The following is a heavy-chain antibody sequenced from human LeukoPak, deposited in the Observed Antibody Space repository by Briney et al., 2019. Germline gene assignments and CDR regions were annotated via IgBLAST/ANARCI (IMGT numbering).Heavy chain of an antibody. CDR2: ISSSSSYI. CDR1: GFTFSSYS. CDR3: ARDQGATFYDAFDI. D-gene: IGHD1-26*01. J-gene: IGHJ3*02. V-gene: IGHV3-21*01. Sequence: GGSLRLSCAASGFTFSSYSMNWVRQAPGKGLEWVSSISSSSSYIYYADSVKGRFTISRDNAKNSLYLQMNSLRVEDTAVYYCARDQGATFYDAFDIWGQGTMVTVSS.